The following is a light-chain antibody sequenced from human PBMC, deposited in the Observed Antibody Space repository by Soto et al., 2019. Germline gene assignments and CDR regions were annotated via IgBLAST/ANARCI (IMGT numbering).Light chain of an antibody. J-gene: IGKJ2*01. CDR2: NAS. CDR1: QSVTSDY. Sequence: EIVLTQSPGTLSLSPGERATLSCRASQSVTSDYLAWYQQKPGQAPRLLIYNASTRAPGIPDRFSGSGSGTDFSLTISRLEPEDFAVYYCQQYGGSPHTFGQGARVE. V-gene: IGKV3-20*01. CDR3: QQYGGSPHT.